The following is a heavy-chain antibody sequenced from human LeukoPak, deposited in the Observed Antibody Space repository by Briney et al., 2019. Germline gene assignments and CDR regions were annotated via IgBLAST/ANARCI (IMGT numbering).Heavy chain of an antibody. D-gene: IGHD3/OR15-3a*01. CDR1: GLTFSSYA. CDR2: IDTSGGST. V-gene: IGHV3-23*01. CDR3: ATDVGTVFFDN. J-gene: IGHJ4*02. Sequence: GGSLRLSCAASGLTFSSYALAWVRQPPGKGLEWVSTIDTSGGSTHYADAVKGRFTISRDNSKNTMYLQMNSLRVEDTAIYYCATDVGTVFFDNWGQGTVVTVSS.